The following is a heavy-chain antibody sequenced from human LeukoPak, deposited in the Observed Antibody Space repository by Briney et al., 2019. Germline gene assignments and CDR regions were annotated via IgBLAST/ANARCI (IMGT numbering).Heavy chain of an antibody. D-gene: IGHD5-24*01. Sequence: ASVKVSCKASGYTFTGYYMHWVRQAPGQGLEWMVWINPNSGGTNYAQKFQGRVTMTRDTSISTAYMELSRLRSDDTAVYYCARVGVEMATHYYYYYYYMDVWGKGTTVTVSS. V-gene: IGHV1-2*02. CDR1: GYTFTGYY. J-gene: IGHJ6*03. CDR2: INPNSGGT. CDR3: ARVGVEMATHYYYYYYYMDV.